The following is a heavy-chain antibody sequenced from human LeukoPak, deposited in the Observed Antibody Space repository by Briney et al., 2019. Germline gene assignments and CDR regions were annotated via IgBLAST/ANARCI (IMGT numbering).Heavy chain of an antibody. CDR1: GFTFSSSA. CDR3: AKDSGRREFDP. D-gene: IGHD3-10*01. J-gene: IGHJ5*02. Sequence: GGSLTLSCAASGFTFSSSAMSWVRQAPGKGLEWVSAISGSGGSTYYADSVKGRFTISRDNSKNTLYLQMNSLRAEDTAVYYCAKDSGRREFDPWGQGTLVTVSS. V-gene: IGHV3-23*01. CDR2: ISGSGGST.